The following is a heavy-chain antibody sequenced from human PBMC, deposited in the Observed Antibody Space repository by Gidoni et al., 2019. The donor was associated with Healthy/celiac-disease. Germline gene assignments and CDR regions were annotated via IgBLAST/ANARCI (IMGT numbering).Heavy chain of an antibody. D-gene: IGHD3-10*01. CDR3: ARETGFGSGDYYGMDV. J-gene: IGHJ6*02. CDR2: IIPILGIA. CDR1: GGTFSSYT. Sequence: QVQLVQSGAEVKKPGSSVKVSCKASGGTFSSYTSSWVRQAPGQGLEWMGRIIPILGIANYAQKFQGRVTITADKSTSTAYMELSSLRSEDTAVYYCARETGFGSGDYYGMDVWGQGTTVTVSS. V-gene: IGHV1-69*08.